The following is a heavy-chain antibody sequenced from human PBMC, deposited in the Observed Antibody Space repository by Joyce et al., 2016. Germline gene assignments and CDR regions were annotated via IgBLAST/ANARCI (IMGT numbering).Heavy chain of an antibody. Sequence: DVQLVQSGAEVKKPGESLNISCKASGYTYTGYWIAWVRQMPGKALEWMGIIYPGDSNTTNTPSFQGQVTISVDKSISTAYLQWSTLKASDTAIYYCARATIAPRTRAFDIWGQGTMVIVSS. CDR1: GYTYTGYW. CDR3: ARATIAPRTRAFDI. CDR2: IYPGDSNT. J-gene: IGHJ3*02. D-gene: IGHD6-6*01. V-gene: IGHV5-51*01.